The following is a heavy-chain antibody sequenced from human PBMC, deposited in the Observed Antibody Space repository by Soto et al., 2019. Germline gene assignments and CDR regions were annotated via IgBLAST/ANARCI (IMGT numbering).Heavy chain of an antibody. V-gene: IGHV3-23*01. D-gene: IGHD4-17*01. CDR1: GFTFSSYA. CDR2: ISGSGYAT. Sequence: EVQLLESGGGLVQPGGSLRLSCAASGFTFSSYAMSWVRQAPGMGLEWVSVISGSGYATYYADSVKGRFTVSRDNSNNAVHLQMNSLRAEDTAVYYSAEEETVLVNYYYYGMDVWGQGTTVTVSS. CDR3: AEEETVLVNYYYYGMDV. J-gene: IGHJ6*02.